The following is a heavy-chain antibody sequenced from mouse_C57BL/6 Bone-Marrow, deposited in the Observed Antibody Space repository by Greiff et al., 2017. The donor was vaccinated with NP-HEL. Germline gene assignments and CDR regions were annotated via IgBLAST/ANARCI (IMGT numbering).Heavy chain of an antibody. CDR1: GYTFTGYY. V-gene: IGHV1-42*01. Sequence: VQLQQSGPELVKPGASVKISCKASGYTFTGYYMNWVKQSPGKSLEWIGEINPSTGGTTYNQKFKGKATLTVDKSSSTAYMQLSSLTSEDSAVYYCGSYDCSGYCYYDGWGTGTTVTVSS. CDR2: INPSTGGT. J-gene: IGHJ1*03. CDR3: GSYDCSGYCYYDG. D-gene: IGHD6-1*01.